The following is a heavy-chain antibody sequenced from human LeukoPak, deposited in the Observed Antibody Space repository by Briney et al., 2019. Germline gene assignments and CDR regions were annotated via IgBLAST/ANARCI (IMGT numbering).Heavy chain of an antibody. J-gene: IGHJ4*02. CDR2: INHSGST. CDR3: ARGQVTAKFALFDY. V-gene: IGHV4-34*01. Sequence: PSETLPLTCAVYGGSFIGYYWSWIRQPPGKGLEWIGEINHSGSTNYNPSLKSRVTISVDTSKNQFSLKLSSVTAADTAVYYCARGQVTAKFALFDYWGQGTLVTVSS. CDR1: GGSFIGYY. D-gene: IGHD2-21*02.